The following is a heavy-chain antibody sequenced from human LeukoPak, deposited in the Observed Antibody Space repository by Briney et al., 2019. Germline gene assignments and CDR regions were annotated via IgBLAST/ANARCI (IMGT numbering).Heavy chain of an antibody. Sequence: PSETLSLTCTVSGGPISRYYWSWIRQPPGKGLEWIGYIYYSGSTNYNPSLKSRVTISVDTSKNQFSLKLSSVTAADTAVYYCARATDWVFDYWGQGTLVTVSS. CDR2: IYYSGST. V-gene: IGHV4-59*01. CDR3: ARATDWVFDY. D-gene: IGHD3/OR15-3a*01. CDR1: GGPISRYY. J-gene: IGHJ4*02.